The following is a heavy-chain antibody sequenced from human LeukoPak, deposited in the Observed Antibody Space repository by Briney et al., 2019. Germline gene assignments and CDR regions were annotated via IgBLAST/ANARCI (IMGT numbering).Heavy chain of an antibody. V-gene: IGHV3-74*01. Sequence: HPGGSLRLSCVASGFTFDTYWMHWVRQAPGKGLVWVSRINSDGSSTSYADSVEGRFTISRDNAKNTLYLQMNSLRAEDTAVYYCARDPLRLGESVDYWGQGTLVTVSS. J-gene: IGHJ4*02. CDR2: INSDGSST. D-gene: IGHD3-16*01. CDR3: ARDPLRLGESVDY. CDR1: GFTFDTYW.